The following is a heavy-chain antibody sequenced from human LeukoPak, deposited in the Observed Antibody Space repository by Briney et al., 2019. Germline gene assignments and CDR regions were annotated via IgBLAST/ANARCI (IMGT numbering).Heavy chain of an antibody. CDR2: ISYDGSNK. CDR1: GFTFSSYG. Sequence: GGSLRLSCVASGFTFSSYGMHWVRQAPGKGLEWVAVISYDGSNKYYADSVKGRFTISRDNPKNTAYLQMNSLKTEDTAVYYCARGIPGDSWSGYYMDVWGKGTTVTVSS. D-gene: IGHD3-3*01. J-gene: IGHJ6*03. CDR3: ARGIPGDSWSGYYMDV. V-gene: IGHV3-30*03.